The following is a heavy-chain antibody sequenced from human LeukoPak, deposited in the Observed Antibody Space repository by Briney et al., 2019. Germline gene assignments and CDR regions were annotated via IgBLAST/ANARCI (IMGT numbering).Heavy chain of an antibody. CDR1: GFIFNNNA. Sequence: TGGSLRLSCAASGFIFNNNAIHWVRQAPGKGLEWVAVISSDGRDKHHADSVKGRFTISRDNSKNTLYLQMSSLRVEDTAMYYCARDLRKSADYYFDYWGQGTLVTVSS. CDR2: ISSDGRDK. D-gene: IGHD3/OR15-3a*01. J-gene: IGHJ4*02. V-gene: IGHV3-30*04. CDR3: ARDLRKSADYYFDY.